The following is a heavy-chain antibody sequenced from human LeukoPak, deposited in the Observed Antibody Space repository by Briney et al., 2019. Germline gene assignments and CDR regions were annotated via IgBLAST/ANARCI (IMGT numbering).Heavy chain of an antibody. V-gene: IGHV5-51*01. CDR1: GYSFTSYW. J-gene: IGHJ4*02. CDR2: IYPGDSDT. CDR3: ARRREDYDILTGSNFDY. D-gene: IGHD3-9*01. Sequence: GESLKISCKGSGYSFTSYWIGWVRQMPGKGLEWMGIIYPGDSDTRYSPSFQGQVTISADKSISTAYLQWNSLKASDTAMYYCARRREDYDILTGSNFDYWGQGTLVTVSS.